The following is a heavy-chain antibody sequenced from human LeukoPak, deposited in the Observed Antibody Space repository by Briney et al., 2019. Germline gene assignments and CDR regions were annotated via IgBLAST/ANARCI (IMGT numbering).Heavy chain of an antibody. J-gene: IGHJ4*02. CDR2: INYSGST. V-gene: IGHV4-59*01. D-gene: IGHD3-22*01. Sequence: PSETLSLTCTVSGGSISRYYWSWIRQPPGKGLEWIGYINYSGSTNYNPSLKSRVTISVDTSKNQFSLKLSSVTAADTAVYYCARATKGDYYDSSGYPYFDYWGQGTLVTVSS. CDR1: GGSISRYY. CDR3: ARATKGDYYDSSGYPYFDY.